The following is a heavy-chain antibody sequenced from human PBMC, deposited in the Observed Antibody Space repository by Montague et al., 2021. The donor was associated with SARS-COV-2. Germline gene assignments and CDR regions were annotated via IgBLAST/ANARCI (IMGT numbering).Heavy chain of an antibody. J-gene: IGHJ4*02. D-gene: IGHD1-14*01. CDR3: TRSWGWKEPHYYFGH. CDR2: TYFRSKWYS. Sequence: CAISGDSVSSNSAAWNWIRQSPSRGLEWLGRTYFRSKWYSEYAFSVKGRITINADTSTNQFSLQVNSVTPEDTAIYYCTRSWGWKEPHYYFGHWGQGTLVIVSS. CDR1: GDSVSSNSAA. V-gene: IGHV6-1*01.